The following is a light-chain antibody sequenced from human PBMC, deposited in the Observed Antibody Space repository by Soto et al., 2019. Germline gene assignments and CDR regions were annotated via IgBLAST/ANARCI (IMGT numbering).Light chain of an antibody. V-gene: IGLV2-14*01. CDR2: EVT. Sequence: QSALTQPASVSGSPGQSITISCTGTTSDIGAYNFVSWYQQRPGKAPKLMIYEVTNRPSGVSYRFAGSKSDNTASLTISGLQAQDEADYYCSSYTPTTTYVFGTGTKLPVL. J-gene: IGLJ1*01. CDR3: SSYTPTTTYV. CDR1: TSDIGAYNF.